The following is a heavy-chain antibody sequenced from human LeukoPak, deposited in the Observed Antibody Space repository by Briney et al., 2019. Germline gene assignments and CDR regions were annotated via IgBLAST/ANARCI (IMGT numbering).Heavy chain of an antibody. D-gene: IGHD3-16*01. J-gene: IGHJ3*02. CDR1: GFTFNSYS. CDR2: IGATDGSK. Sequence: GGSLRLSCGASGFTFNSYSMNWVRQAPGKGLEWVSYIGATDGSKYYADSVKGRFSISRDNAKNSLYLQMNSLRDEDTAVYYCARDHNWALDIWGQGTMVTVSS. V-gene: IGHV3-48*02. CDR3: ARDHNWALDI.